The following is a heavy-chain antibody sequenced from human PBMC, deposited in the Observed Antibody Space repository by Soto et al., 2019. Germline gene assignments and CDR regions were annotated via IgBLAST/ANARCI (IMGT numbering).Heavy chain of an antibody. D-gene: IGHD3-3*01. CDR1: GGSISGYY. CDR2: IYYSGST. V-gene: IGHV4-59*01. J-gene: IGHJ5*02. CDR3: ARTITIFGVVILNWFDP. Sequence: SETLSLTCTVSGGSISGYYWSWIRQPPGKGLEWIGYIYYSGSTNYNPSLKSRVTISVDTSKNQFSLKLSSVTAADTAVYYCARTITIFGVVILNWFDPWGQGTLVTVSS.